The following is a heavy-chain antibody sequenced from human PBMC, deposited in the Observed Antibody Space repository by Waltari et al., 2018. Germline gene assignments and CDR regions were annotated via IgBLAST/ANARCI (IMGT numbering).Heavy chain of an antibody. CDR1: GGLLRSGGYF. Sequence: QVQLQESGPGLVEPSQTLSLTCTVSGGLLRSGGYFWGWIRQRPGKGLEWIGHIYDTGSTYYNSSLKSVAAISVDKSKNQFFLMLASVTAADSAVYYCARRDYENNWFDPWGQGTLVTVSP. V-gene: IGHV4-31*01. J-gene: IGHJ5*02. CDR3: ARRDYENNWFDP. CDR2: IYDTGST. D-gene: IGHD3-16*01.